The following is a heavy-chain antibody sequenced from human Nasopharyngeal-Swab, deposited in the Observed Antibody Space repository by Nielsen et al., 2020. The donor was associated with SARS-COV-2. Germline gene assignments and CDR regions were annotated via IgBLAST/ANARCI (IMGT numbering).Heavy chain of an antibody. Sequence: ASVKVSCKASGYTFTSYGISWVRQAPGQGLEWMGWISAYNGNTNYAQKLQGRVTMTTDTSTSTAYMELRSLRSDDTAVYYCARDRGKQLVRSYYYYYGMDVWGQGTTVTVSS. CDR3: ARDRGKQLVRSYYYYYGMDV. J-gene: IGHJ6*02. D-gene: IGHD6-6*01. V-gene: IGHV1-18*01. CDR2: ISAYNGNT. CDR1: GYTFTSYG.